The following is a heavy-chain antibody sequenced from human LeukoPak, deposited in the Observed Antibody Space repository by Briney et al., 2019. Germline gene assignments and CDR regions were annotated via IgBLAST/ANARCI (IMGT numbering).Heavy chain of an antibody. Sequence: GGSLRLSCAAPGFTFSSHAMHWVRQAPGKGLEWVAVISYDGSSRYYADSVKGRFTISRDNSKNTLYLQMNSLRAEDTAVYYCARVNKLRYFDWDYWGQGTLVTVSS. V-gene: IGHV3-30*14. CDR1: GFTFSSHA. J-gene: IGHJ4*02. D-gene: IGHD3-9*01. CDR2: ISYDGSSR. CDR3: ARVNKLRYFDWDY.